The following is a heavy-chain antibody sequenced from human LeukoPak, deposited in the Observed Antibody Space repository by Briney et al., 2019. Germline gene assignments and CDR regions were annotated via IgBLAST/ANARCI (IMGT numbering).Heavy chain of an antibody. J-gene: IGHJ2*01. CDR3: ARDDCSSTSCYLNWYFDL. Sequence: SVKVSCKASGGTFSSYAISWVRQAPGQGLEWMGRIIPIFGIANYAQKFQGRVTITADESTSTAYMELSSLRSEDTAVYYCARDDCSSTSCYLNWYFDLWGRGTLVTVSS. D-gene: IGHD2-2*01. CDR1: GGTFSSYA. CDR2: IIPIFGIA. V-gene: IGHV1-69*15.